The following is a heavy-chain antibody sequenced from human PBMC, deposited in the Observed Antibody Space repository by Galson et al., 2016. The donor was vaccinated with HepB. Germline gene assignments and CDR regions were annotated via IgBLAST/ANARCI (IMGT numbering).Heavy chain of an antibody. J-gene: IGHJ6*02. CDR1: GFTFSSYS. CDR2: MSYDGSAK. D-gene: IGHD5-18*01. V-gene: IGHV3-30*04. CDR3: AKGGLGYRYYQIGMDV. Sequence: SLRLSCAASGFTFSSYSMHWVRQAPVTGLEWVAIMSYDGSAKYHADSVRGRFTISRDNSKNTLYLQMNSLRPDDTAVYFCAKGGLGYRYYQIGMDVWGQGTTVTVSS.